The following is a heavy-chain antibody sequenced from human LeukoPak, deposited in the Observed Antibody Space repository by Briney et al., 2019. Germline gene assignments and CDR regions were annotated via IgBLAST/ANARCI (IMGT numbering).Heavy chain of an antibody. V-gene: IGHV1-46*01. CDR3: QAAGTSSFDY. CDR2: INPSGGST. D-gene: IGHD6-13*01. Sequence: ASVKLSCKASGYTFTSYYMHWVRQAPGQGLEWMGIINPSGGSTSYAQKFQGRVTMTRDTSTSTVYMELSSLRSEDTAVYYCQAAGTSSFDYWGQGTLVTVSS. J-gene: IGHJ4*02. CDR1: GYTFTSYY.